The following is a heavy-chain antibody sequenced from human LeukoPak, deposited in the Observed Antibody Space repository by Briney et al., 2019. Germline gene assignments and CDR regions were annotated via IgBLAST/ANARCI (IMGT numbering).Heavy chain of an antibody. CDR1: GGSVSSGSYY. CDR3: ARRWYHAYCDY. CDR2: IDYSGST. V-gene: IGHV4-61*01. Sequence: SETLSLTCTVSGGSVSSGSYYWNWIRLHPGKGLEWIGCIDYSGSTYYNPSLKSRVTVSADTSKNQFSLKLTSVTAADTAVYYCARRWYHAYCDYWGQGSLVTVSS. D-gene: IGHD2-15*01. J-gene: IGHJ4*02.